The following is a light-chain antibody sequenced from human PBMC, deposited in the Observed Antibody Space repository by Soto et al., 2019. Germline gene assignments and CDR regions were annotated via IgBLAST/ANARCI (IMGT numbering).Light chain of an antibody. Sequence: SYELTQPPSVSVSPGQTARITCSGDALPKRYAYWYQQKPGQAPVLVIYKDSERPSGIPERFSGSSSGTTVTLTISGVQAEDEADYYCQSADSSGPWVFGGGTKLTVL. J-gene: IGLJ3*02. CDR2: KDS. CDR3: QSADSSGPWV. V-gene: IGLV3-25*03. CDR1: ALPKRY.